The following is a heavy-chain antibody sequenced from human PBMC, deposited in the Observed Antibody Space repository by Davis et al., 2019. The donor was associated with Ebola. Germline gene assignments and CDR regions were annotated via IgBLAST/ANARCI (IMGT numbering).Heavy chain of an antibody. Sequence: SETLSLTCTVSGGSISSGDYYWSWIRQPPGKGLEWIGYIYYSGSTYYNPSLKSRVTISVDTSKNQFSLKLSPVTAADTAVYYCARLSYYYDSSGLGNWFDPWGQGTLVTVSS. D-gene: IGHD3-22*01. CDR2: IYYSGST. CDR1: GGSISSGDYY. CDR3: ARLSYYYDSSGLGNWFDP. J-gene: IGHJ5*02. V-gene: IGHV4-30-4*01.